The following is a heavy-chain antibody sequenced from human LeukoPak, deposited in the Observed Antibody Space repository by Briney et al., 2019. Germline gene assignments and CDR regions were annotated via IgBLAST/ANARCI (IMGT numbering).Heavy chain of an antibody. V-gene: IGHV1-69*05. CDR1: GGTFSSYA. D-gene: IGHD3-3*01. Sequence: SVKVSCKASGGTFSSYAISWVRQAPGQGLEWMGGIIPIFGTANYAQKFQGRVTITTDESTSIAYMELSSLRSEDTAVYYCARRDNFWGYFDYWGQGTLVTVSS. CDR2: IIPIFGTA. J-gene: IGHJ4*02. CDR3: ARRDNFWGYFDY.